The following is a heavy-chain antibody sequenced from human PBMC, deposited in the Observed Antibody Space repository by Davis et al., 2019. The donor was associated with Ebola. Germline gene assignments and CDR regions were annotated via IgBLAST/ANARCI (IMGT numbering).Heavy chain of an antibody. CDR1: GFTFSSYS. V-gene: IGHV3-23*01. Sequence: GESLKISCAASGFTFSSYSMNWVRQAPGKGLEWVSAISGSGGSTYYAGSVKGRFTISRDNSRNTLYLQMNSLRAEDTAVYYCAKDATVTLDYWGQGTLVTVSS. D-gene: IGHD4-17*01. CDR3: AKDATVTLDY. J-gene: IGHJ4*02. CDR2: ISGSGGST.